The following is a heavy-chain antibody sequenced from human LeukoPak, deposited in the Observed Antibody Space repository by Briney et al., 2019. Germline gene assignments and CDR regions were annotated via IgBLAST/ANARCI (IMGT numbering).Heavy chain of an antibody. CDR3: ARDPDQTYYYDRSGG. CDR2: TIPIFGTA. J-gene: IGHJ4*02. V-gene: IGHV1-69*05. D-gene: IGHD3-22*01. CDR1: GGTFSSYA. Sequence: SVKVSCKASGGTFSSYAISWVRQAPGQGLEWMGRTIPIFGTANYAQKFQGRVTITTDESTSTAYMELSSLRSEDTAVYYCARDPDQTYYYDRSGGWGQGTLVTVSS.